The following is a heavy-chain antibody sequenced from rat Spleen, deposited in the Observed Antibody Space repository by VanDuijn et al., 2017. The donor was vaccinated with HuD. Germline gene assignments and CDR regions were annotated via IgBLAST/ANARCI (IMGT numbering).Heavy chain of an antibody. CDR1: GFAFSDHY. J-gene: IGHJ2*01. Sequence: EVQLVESDGGLVQPGRSLKLSCSASGFAFSDHYMAWVRQAPTEGLEWVATISYDGSGTYHRDSVKGRFTISRDNAKTTLYLQMDSLRSEDTATYYCARQGISMMVVDYWGQGVMVTVSS. V-gene: IGHV5-29*01. CDR3: ARQGISMMVVDY. D-gene: IGHD1-12*02. CDR2: ISYDGSGT.